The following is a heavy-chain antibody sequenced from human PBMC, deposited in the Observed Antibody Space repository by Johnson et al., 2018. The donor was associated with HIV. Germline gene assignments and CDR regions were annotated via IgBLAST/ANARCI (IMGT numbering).Heavy chain of an antibody. J-gene: IGHJ3*02. V-gene: IGHV3-53*01. CDR1: GFTVSSNY. Sequence: VQLLESGGGLIQPGGSLRLSCAASGFTVSSNYMSWVRQAPGKGLEWVSVIYSGGSTYYADSVKGRFPISRDNSKNTLYLQMNSLRAEDTAVYYCARDQGGYSGYDDDAFDIWGQGTMVTVSS. D-gene: IGHD5-12*01. CDR2: IYSGGST. CDR3: ARDQGGYSGYDDDAFDI.